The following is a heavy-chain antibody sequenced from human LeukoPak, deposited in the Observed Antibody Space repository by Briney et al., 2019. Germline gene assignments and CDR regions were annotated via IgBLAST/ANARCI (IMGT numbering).Heavy chain of an antibody. D-gene: IGHD3-22*01. CDR3: ARDHHRRLYDSQARDTFDI. V-gene: IGHV3-48*01. J-gene: IGHJ3*02. CDR2: ISSSGSTM. Sequence: RRSLRLSPAASGFTFSSYTMNSVPQAPGKGLEWGSYISSSGSTMHYADSVKGRFSISRDNAKNSPYLQMNSLRAEETAVYYCARDHHRRLYDSQARDTFDIWGQGTMVTVSS. CDR1: GFTFSSYT.